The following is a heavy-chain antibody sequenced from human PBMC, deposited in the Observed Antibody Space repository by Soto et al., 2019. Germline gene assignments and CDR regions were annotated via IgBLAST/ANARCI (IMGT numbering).Heavy chain of an antibody. J-gene: IGHJ6*03. CDR2: ISGSGGST. Sequence: GGSLRLSCAASGFTFSSYAMSWVRQAPGKGLEWVSGISGSGGSTYYADSVKGRFTISRDNSKNTLYLQMNSLRAEDTAVYYCAKAGDGVGYSGYDPPEAYYYYYYYMDVWGKGTTVTVSS. CDR3: AKAGDGVGYSGYDPPEAYYYYYYYMDV. CDR1: GFTFSSYA. V-gene: IGHV3-23*01. D-gene: IGHD5-12*01.